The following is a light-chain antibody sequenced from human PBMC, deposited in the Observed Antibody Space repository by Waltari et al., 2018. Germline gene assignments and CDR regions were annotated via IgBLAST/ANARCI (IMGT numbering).Light chain of an antibody. Sequence: QLVLTQSPSASAPLGASVKLTCTLSSGHSSNVIAWLQQRPEKGPRYLQKVNSDGSHSKGDEIPDRFSGSSSGAERYLTLSSLQSEDEADCFCQTGGHGTWVFGGGTTLTVL. CDR2: VNSDGSH. CDR3: QTGGHGTWV. CDR1: SGHSSNV. V-gene: IGLV4-69*01. J-gene: IGLJ3*02.